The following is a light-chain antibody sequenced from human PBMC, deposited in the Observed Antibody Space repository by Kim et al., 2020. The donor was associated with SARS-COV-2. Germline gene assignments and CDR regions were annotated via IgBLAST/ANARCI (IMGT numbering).Light chain of an antibody. J-gene: IGLJ3*02. CDR1: ASHIRSSH. V-gene: IGLV1-44*01. Sequence: GQRVTMSYSGSASHIRSSHVSWYRQAPGTAPKLLIYGDDQRPSGVPDRFSGSKSGTSASLAISGLQSEDEADYFCAAWDDSLYGRVFGGGTQLTVL. CDR2: GDD. CDR3: AAWDDSLYGRV.